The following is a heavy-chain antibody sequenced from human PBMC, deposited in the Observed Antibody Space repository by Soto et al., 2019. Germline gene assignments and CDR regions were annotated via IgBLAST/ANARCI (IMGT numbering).Heavy chain of an antibody. Sequence: PSETLSLTCTVSGGSISSYYWSWIRQPPGKGLEWIGYIYYSGSTNYNPSLKSRVTISVDTSKNQFSLKLSSVTAADTAVYYCERGNRNWNSKLRLDPWGQGTLVTVYS. CDR2: IYYSGST. J-gene: IGHJ5*02. V-gene: IGHV4-59*01. D-gene: IGHD1-7*01. CDR3: ERGNRNWNSKLRLDP. CDR1: GGSISSYY.